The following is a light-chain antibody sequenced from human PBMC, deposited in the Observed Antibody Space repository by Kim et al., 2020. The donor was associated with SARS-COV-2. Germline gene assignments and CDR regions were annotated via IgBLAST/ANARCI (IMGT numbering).Light chain of an antibody. CDR1: QIINNY. CDR3: QQYNVNPYT. CDR2: AAT. Sequence: SESIGDRLTVTCRASQIINNYFAWFQQKPGKAPRSLIYAATRLHSGVPSRFTGGGSETDFTLTISSLQPEDFAIYYCQQYNVNPYTFGQGTKLEI. V-gene: IGKV1-16*01. J-gene: IGKJ2*01.